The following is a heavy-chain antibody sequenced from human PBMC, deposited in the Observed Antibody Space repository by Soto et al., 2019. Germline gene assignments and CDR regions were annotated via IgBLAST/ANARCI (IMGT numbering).Heavy chain of an antibody. CDR3: ALRYCSRTTCPPLNSYFYMDV. V-gene: IGHV3-23*01. D-gene: IGHD2-2*01. CDR1: GVTFSNYA. Sequence: GGSLRLSCAASGVTFSNYAMTWVRQAPGKGLEWLSGINYSGGTTFYGGSVKGRFAISRDNSKNTLHLQMNSLRAEDSAVYYCALRYCSRTTCPPLNSYFYMDVWGKGTTVTVSS. CDR2: INYSGGTT. J-gene: IGHJ6*03.